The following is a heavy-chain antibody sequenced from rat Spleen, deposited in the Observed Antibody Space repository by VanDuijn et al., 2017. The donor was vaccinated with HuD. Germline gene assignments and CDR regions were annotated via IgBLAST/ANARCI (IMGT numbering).Heavy chain of an antibody. CDR1: GFTFSNFY. CDR2: ITAGGGNT. Sequence: EVQLVESGEGLVQPGRSMNLSCAASGFTFSNFYMAWVRQAPTKGLEWVASITAGGGNTYYRDSVKGRFTISRDNAKSTLYLQMDSLRSEDTATYYCARKGPTGSGFAYWGQGTLVTVSS. CDR3: ARKGPTGSGFAY. J-gene: IGHJ3*01. V-gene: IGHV5-25*01. D-gene: IGHD5-1*01.